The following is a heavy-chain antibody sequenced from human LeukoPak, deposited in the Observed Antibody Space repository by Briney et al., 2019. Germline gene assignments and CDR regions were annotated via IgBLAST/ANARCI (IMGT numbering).Heavy chain of an antibody. CDR3: ARADSSGYSIFGY. Sequence: PSETLSLTCSVSGGSTSGYSWRWMRQPPRKGLAWIGYMYYNGGPTYNPSLETRVTISADTSKNQLSLKLTSVTAADTAVYYCARADSSGYSIFGYWGQGTLVTVSS. J-gene: IGHJ4*02. D-gene: IGHD3-22*01. CDR1: GGSTSGYS. V-gene: IGHV4-59*01. CDR2: MYYNGGP.